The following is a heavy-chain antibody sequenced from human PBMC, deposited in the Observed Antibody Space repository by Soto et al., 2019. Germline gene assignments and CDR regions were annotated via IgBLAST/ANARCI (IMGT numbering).Heavy chain of an antibody. J-gene: IGHJ6*02. V-gene: IGHV1-3*01. CDR1: GYTFTSYA. CDR3: ARDSGGMDV. CDR2: NNAGNGNT. Sequence: QVPLVQSGAEVKKPGASVKISCKTSGYTFTSYALHWVRQAPGQRLEWMGWNNAGNGNTKYSQKFQGRVIITRDTSASTAYMELRSLRSEDTAVYYCARDSGGMDVWGQGTTVTVSS.